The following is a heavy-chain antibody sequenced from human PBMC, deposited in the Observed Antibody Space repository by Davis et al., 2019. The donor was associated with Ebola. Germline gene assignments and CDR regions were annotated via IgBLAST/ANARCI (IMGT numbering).Heavy chain of an antibody. CDR1: GFTFSSYS. D-gene: IGHD6-13*01. CDR2: ISSSSSTI. V-gene: IGHV3-48*04. CDR3: AKFWGEDYSSTWFYFHH. Sequence: GESLKISCAASGFTFSSYSMNWVRQAPGKGLEWVSYISSSSSTIYYADSVKGRFTISRDNAKNTLYLQMNSLRAEDTAVYYCAKFWGEDYSSTWFYFHHWGQGTQVTVSP. J-gene: IGHJ4*02.